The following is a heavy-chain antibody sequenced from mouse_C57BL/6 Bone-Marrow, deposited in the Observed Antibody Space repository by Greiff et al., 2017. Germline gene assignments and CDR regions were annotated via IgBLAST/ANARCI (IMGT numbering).Heavy chain of an antibody. CDR3: ARRYDYDPFAY. CDR2: ISSGGSYT. D-gene: IGHD2-4*01. CDR1: GFTFSSYG. Sequence: EVMLVESGGDLVKPGGSLKLSCAASGFTFSSYGMSWVRQTPDKRLEWVATISSGGSYTYYPDRVKGRFTISRYNAKNTLYLQMSSLKSEDTAMYYCARRYDYDPFAYWGQGTLVTVSA. V-gene: IGHV5-6*02. J-gene: IGHJ3*01.